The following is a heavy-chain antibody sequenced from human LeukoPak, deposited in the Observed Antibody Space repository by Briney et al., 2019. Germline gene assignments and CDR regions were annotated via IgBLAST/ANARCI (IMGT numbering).Heavy chain of an antibody. J-gene: IGHJ4*02. D-gene: IGHD1-26*01. CDR1: GYTFTSYG. CDR3: AAYSGSYVNIDY. Sequence: ASVKVSCKASGYTFTSYGISWVRQAPGQGLEWMGWMNPNSGNTNYAQKLQGRVTMTTDTSTSTAYMELRSLRSDDTAVYYCAAYSGSYVNIDYWGQGTLVTVSS. V-gene: IGHV1-18*01. CDR2: MNPNSGNT.